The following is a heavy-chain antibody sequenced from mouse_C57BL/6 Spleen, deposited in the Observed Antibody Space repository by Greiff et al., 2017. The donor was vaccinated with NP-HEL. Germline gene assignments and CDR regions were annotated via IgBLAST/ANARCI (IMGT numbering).Heavy chain of an antibody. CDR1: GYTFTSYW. J-gene: IGHJ3*01. V-gene: IGHV1-50*01. CDR3: ASRGDYVWFAY. Sequence: QVQLQQPGAELVKPGASVKLSCKASGYTFTSYWMQWVKQRPGQGLEWIGEIDPSDSYTNYNQKFKGKATLTVDTSSSTAYMQLSSLTSEDSAVYYCASRGDYVWFAYWGKGTLVTVSA. CDR2: IDPSDSYT. D-gene: IGHD2-4*01.